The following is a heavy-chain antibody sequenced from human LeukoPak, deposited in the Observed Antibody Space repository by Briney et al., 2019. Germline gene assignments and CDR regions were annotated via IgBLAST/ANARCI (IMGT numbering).Heavy chain of an antibody. V-gene: IGHV3-48*01. CDR3: ASFYYYDSSGYYQSDY. J-gene: IGHJ4*02. D-gene: IGHD3-22*01. CDR2: ISSSSRTI. CDR1: GFTFSSYS. Sequence: GGSLRLSCAASGFTFSSYSMNWVRQAPGKGLEWVSYISSSSRTIYYADSVKGRFTISRDNAKNSLYLQMNSLRAEDTAVYYCASFYYYDSSGYYQSDYWGQGTLVTVSS.